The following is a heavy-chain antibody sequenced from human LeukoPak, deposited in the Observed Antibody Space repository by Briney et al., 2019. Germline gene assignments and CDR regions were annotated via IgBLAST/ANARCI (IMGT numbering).Heavy chain of an antibody. D-gene: IGHD1-26*01. CDR2: ISAYNGNT. CDR1: GYTFTSYG. CDR3: ARGAPLWYSGSHDAFDI. V-gene: IGHV1-18*01. J-gene: IGHJ3*02. Sequence: ASAKVSCKASGYTFTSYGISWVRQAPGQGLEWMGWISAYNGNTNYAQKLQGRVTMTTDTSTSTAYMELRSLRSDDTAVYYCARGAPLWYSGSHDAFDIWGQGTMVTVSS.